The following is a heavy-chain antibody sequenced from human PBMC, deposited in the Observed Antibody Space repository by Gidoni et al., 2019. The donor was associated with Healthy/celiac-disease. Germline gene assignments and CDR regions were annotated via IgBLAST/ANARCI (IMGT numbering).Heavy chain of an antibody. J-gene: IGHJ4*02. Sequence: VQLQESGPGLVKPSQTLSLTCTVSVGSISSGGYYWSWIRQHPGKGLEWSGYIYYSGSTYYNPSLKSRVTISVDTSKNQFSLKLSSVTAADTAVYYCAAGAYYGSGSYQTWGQGTLVTVSS. D-gene: IGHD3-10*01. CDR2: IYYSGST. CDR1: VGSISSGGYY. V-gene: IGHV4-31*03. CDR3: AAGAYYGSGSYQT.